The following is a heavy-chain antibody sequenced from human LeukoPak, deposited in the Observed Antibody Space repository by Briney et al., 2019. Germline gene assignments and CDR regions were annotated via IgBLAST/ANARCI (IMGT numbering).Heavy chain of an antibody. CDR3: SREVYSSSSDY. V-gene: IGHV1-2*02. D-gene: IGHD6-6*01. CDR1: GYTFTGYY. Sequence: ASVKVSCKASGYTFTGYYIHWVRQAPGQGLEWMGWINPNSGDTNYAQQFQGRVTLTRDTSISTAYMEVSRLRSDDTAVYYCSREVYSSSSDYWGQGTLVTVSS. CDR2: INPNSGDT. J-gene: IGHJ4*02.